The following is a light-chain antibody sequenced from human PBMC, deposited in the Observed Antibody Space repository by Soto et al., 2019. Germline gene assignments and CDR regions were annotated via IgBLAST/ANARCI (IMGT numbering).Light chain of an antibody. CDR3: AAWDDSLSGWV. V-gene: IGLV1-47*01. CDR2: RSN. Sequence: QSVLTQPPSVSAAPGQKVTISCSGSSSNIGNNYVHWYQQLPGTAPKLLIYRSNQRPSGVPDRFSGSKSGTSASLAISGLRSEDEADYHCAAWDDSLSGWVFGGGTKVTVL. J-gene: IGLJ3*02. CDR1: SSNIGNNY.